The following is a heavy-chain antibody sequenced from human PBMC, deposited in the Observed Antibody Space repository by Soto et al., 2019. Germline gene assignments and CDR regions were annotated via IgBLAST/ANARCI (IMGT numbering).Heavy chain of an antibody. D-gene: IGHD3-10*01. J-gene: IGHJ6*02. CDR3: ARRNPVGYFFLMIYYSYRYNGFHF. CDR1: HGCRNRSRYS. CDR2: IYYSGRT. V-gene: IGHV4-39*01. Sequence: PSKTLAITSTVHHGCRNRSRYSCALIRQPPGKGREWIGSIYYSGRTYSNPSLKSRATISVDTSKNQFSLKLSSVTAADTAVYYCARRNPVGYFFLMIYYSYRYNGFHFWGQWT.